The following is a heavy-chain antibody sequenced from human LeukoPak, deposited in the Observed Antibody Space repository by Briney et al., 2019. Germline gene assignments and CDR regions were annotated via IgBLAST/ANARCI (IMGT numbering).Heavy chain of an antibody. Sequence: GESLKISCEGSGYSFSNYWIGWVRQMPGKGLEWMGIIYPGDYETRYSPSSQGLVTISVDKSISTAYLQWSSLKASDTAMYYCAIPPGYCGNDCSFDHWGQGTLVTVSS. V-gene: IGHV5-51*01. CDR2: IYPGDYET. CDR3: AIPPGYCGNDCSFDH. J-gene: IGHJ4*02. CDR1: GYSFSNYW. D-gene: IGHD2-21*02.